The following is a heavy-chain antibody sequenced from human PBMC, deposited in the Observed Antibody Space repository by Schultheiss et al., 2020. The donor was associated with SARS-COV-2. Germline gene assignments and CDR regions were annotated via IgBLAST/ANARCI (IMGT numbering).Heavy chain of an antibody. CDR1: GFTFSTHW. J-gene: IGHJ6*03. D-gene: IGHD1-14*01. V-gene: IGHV3-74*01. CDR2: INGAGSST. CDR3: AKAPKYKFMDV. Sequence: GGSLRLSCAASGFTFSTHWMHWVRQVPGKGLVWVSRINGAGSSTTYADSVKGRFTISRDNAKNTVYLQMNSLRAEDTAVYYCAKAPKYKFMDVWGKGTTVTVSS.